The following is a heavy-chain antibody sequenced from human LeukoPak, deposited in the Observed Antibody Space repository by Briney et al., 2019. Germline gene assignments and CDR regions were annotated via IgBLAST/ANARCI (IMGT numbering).Heavy chain of an antibody. D-gene: IGHD2-15*01. J-gene: IGHJ4*02. CDR3: ARSAWVDCFDY. Sequence: GGSLRLSCAASGFTFSKYGMSWVRQAPGKGLEWVSVISGSGGTTYYADSVKGRFSISRDSSNNTLYLQMNSLRAEDTAVYYCARSAWVDCFDYWGQGTLVTGSS. CDR2: ISGSGGTT. CDR1: GFTFSKYG. V-gene: IGHV3-23*01.